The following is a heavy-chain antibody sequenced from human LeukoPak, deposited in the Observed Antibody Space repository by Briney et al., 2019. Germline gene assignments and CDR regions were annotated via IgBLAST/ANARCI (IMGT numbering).Heavy chain of an antibody. Sequence: PSETLSLTCTVSGGSISSYYWSWIRQPPGKGLEWVGYIYYSGSTNYNPSLKSRVTISVDTSKNQFSLKLSSVTAADTAVYYCARGSPTYYDFWSGYQPLDYWGQGNLVTVSS. CDR3: ARGSPTYYDFWSGYQPLDY. D-gene: IGHD3-3*01. V-gene: IGHV4-59*01. J-gene: IGHJ4*02. CDR1: GGSISSYY. CDR2: IYYSGST.